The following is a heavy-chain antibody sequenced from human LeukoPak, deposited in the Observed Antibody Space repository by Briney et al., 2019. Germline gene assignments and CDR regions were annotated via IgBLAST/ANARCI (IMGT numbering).Heavy chain of an antibody. V-gene: IGHV4-59*08. CDR3: ARHRDYYAT. Sequence: PSETLSLTYTVSGASINNNFWTWIRQPPGKGLEWIGYIYSSGSANYNPSLKSRVIISGDTSKNQISLNLTSVTAADTAVYFCARHRDYYATRGHGTLVTVSS. CDR1: GASINNNF. D-gene: IGHD1-26*01. CDR2: IYSSGSA. J-gene: IGHJ4*01.